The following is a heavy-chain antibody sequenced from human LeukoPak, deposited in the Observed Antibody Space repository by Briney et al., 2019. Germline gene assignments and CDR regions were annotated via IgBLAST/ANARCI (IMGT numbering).Heavy chain of an antibody. D-gene: IGHD2-8*01. V-gene: IGHV4-39*07. J-gene: IGHJ3*02. CDR2: IYDSGST. CDR3: ARDVLRSAFDI. Sequence: SETLSLTCTVSGGSIRSSYYYWGWIRQPPGKGLEWIGSIYDSGSTYYNPSLKSRVTISVDTSKNQFSLKLNSVTAADTAVYYCARDVLRSAFDIWGQGTMVTVSS. CDR1: GGSIRSSYYY.